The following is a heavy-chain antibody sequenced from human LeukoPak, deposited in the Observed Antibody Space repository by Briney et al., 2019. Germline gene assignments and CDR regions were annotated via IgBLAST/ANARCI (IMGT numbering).Heavy chain of an antibody. D-gene: IGHD3-16*01. J-gene: IGHJ4*02. Sequence: TGGSLRLSCAASGFTFHSYWMHWVRQAPGKGLVWVSRIDNDGGSTTYADSVKGRFTISRDNARNTLYLQMNSVRAEDTAVYYCARSSFPYYFDYWGQGTLVTVSS. CDR2: IDNDGGST. CDR3: ARSSFPYYFDY. CDR1: GFTFHSYW. V-gene: IGHV3-74*01.